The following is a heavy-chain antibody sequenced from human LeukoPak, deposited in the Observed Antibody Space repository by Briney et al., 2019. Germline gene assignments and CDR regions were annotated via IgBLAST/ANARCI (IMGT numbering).Heavy chain of an antibody. Sequence: GGSLRLSCEGSGYSFSSFWMHWVRQAPGEGLVWASRLNEDGGITNYADFAKGRFTISRDNARNTLYLQMNSLSADDTAVYYCTRDIGGRSAYWGQGALVTVSS. V-gene: IGHV3-74*01. CDR2: LNEDGGIT. J-gene: IGHJ4*02. CDR1: GYSFSSFW. D-gene: IGHD3-16*01. CDR3: TRDIGGRSAY.